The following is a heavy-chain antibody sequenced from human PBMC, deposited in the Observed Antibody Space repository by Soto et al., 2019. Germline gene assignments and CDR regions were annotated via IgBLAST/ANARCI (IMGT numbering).Heavy chain of an antibody. CDR1: GRTFSSYA. V-gene: IGHV1-69*13. CDR3: ARPGRGSSGYNYYYYGMDV. J-gene: IGHJ6*02. CDR2: IIPIFGTA. D-gene: IGHD3-22*01. Sequence: SVKVSCKASGRTFSSYAISWVRQAPGQGLEWMGGIIPIFGTANYAQKFQGRVTITADESTSTAYMELSSLRSEDTAVYYCARPGRGSSGYNYYYYGMDVWGQGTTVTVSS.